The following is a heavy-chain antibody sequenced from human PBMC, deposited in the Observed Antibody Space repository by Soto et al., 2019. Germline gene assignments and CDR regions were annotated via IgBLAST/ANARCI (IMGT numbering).Heavy chain of an antibody. CDR1: GFTFDDYT. D-gene: IGHD4-4*01. CDR3: AKEYTAVTTSYYYYYGMDV. V-gene: IGHV3-43*01. Sequence: PGGSLRLSCAASGFTFDDYTMHWVRQAPGKGLEWVSLISWDGGSTYYADSVKGRFTISRDNSKNSLYLQMNSLRTEDTALYYCAKEYTAVTTSYYYYYGMDVWGQGTTVTVSS. J-gene: IGHJ6*02. CDR2: ISWDGGST.